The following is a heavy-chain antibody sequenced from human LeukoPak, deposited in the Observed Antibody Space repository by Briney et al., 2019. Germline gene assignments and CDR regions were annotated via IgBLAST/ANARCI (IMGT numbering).Heavy chain of an antibody. Sequence: SETLSLTCAVYGGSFSGYYWSWIRQPPGKGLEWIGEINHSGSTNYNPSLKSRVTISVDTSKNQFSLKLSSVTAADTAVYYCARAGTYSYDIDYWGQGTLVTVSS. CDR3: ARAGTYSYDIDY. D-gene: IGHD5-18*01. V-gene: IGHV4-34*01. CDR2: INHSGST. J-gene: IGHJ4*02. CDR1: GGSFSGYY.